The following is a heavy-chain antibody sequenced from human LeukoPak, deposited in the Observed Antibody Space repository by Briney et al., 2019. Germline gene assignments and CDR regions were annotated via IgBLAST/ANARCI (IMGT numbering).Heavy chain of an antibody. D-gene: IGHD6-13*01. J-gene: IGHJ4*02. CDR2: IYYSGST. Sequence: SETLSLTYTVSGGSISSSSYYWGWIRQPPGKGLDWIGSIYYSGSTFYNPSLKSRVTISVDTSKNQFSLKLSSVTAADTAVYYCARGRLIAAAEYYFDYWGQGTLVTVSS. CDR1: GGSISSSSYY. CDR3: ARGRLIAAAEYYFDY. V-gene: IGHV4-39*07.